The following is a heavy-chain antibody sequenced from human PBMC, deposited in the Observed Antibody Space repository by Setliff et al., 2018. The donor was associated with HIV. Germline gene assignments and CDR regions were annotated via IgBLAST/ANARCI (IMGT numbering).Heavy chain of an antibody. CDR2: INTNTGNP. V-gene: IGHV7-4-1*02. D-gene: IGHD3-22*01. Sequence: GASVKVSCKASGYTFTSYAMIWVRQAPGQGLEWMGWINTNTGNPMYPQDFTGRFVFSLDTSVSTAYLQISSLKAEDTAVYYCAKGAYQYYDSSGYYQGNFDYWGQGTLVTVS. J-gene: IGHJ4*02. CDR3: AKGAYQYYDSSGYYQGNFDY. CDR1: GYTFTSYA.